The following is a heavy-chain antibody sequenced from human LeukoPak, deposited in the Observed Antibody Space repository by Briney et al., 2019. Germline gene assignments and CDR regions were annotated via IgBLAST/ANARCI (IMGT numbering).Heavy chain of an antibody. V-gene: IGHV3-30*04. CDR3: ARDKADYDILTGDWYNWFDP. CDR2: ISYDGSNK. Sequence: PGGSLRLYCAASGFTFSSYAIHWVRQAPGKGLEWVAVISYDGSNKYYADSVKGRFTISRGNSQNTLYLQMNSLRAEDTAVYYCARDKADYDILTGDWYNWFDPWGQGTLVTVSS. CDR1: GFTFSSYA. J-gene: IGHJ5*02. D-gene: IGHD3-9*01.